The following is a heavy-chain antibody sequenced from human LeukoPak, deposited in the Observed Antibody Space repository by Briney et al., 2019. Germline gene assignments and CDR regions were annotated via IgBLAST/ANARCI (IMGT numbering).Heavy chain of an antibody. CDR1: GGSISSYY. CDR3: AGQGEDGDYDY. CDR2: IYYSGST. V-gene: IGHV4-59*08. D-gene: IGHD3-16*01. J-gene: IGHJ4*02. Sequence: SETLSLTCTVSGGSISSYYWSWIRQPPGKELEWIGYIYYSGSTNYNPSLKSRVTISVDTSKNQFSLKLSSVTAADTAVYYCAGQGEDGDYDYWGQGTLVTVSS.